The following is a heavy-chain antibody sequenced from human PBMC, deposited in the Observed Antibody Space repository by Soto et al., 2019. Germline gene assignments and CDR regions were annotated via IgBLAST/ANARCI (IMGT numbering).Heavy chain of an antibody. CDR2: INAANGDT. CDR3: VRRNVSATGIDWFDP. Sequence: ASVKVSCKASGYTFTSYGIHWVRQAPGQRLEWMGWINAANGDTKYSPKFQGRVTITRDTSASTAYMELSSLRSEDTAVYYCVRRNVSATGIDWFDPWGQGTLVTVSS. CDR1: GYTFTSYG. J-gene: IGHJ5*02. D-gene: IGHD6-13*01. V-gene: IGHV1-3*01.